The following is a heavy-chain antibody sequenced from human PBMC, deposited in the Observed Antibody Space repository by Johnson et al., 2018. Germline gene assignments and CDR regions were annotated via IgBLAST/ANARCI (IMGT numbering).Heavy chain of an antibody. CDR1: GFTFSNFE. Sequence: QVQLVQSGGGVVQPGRSLRLSCVTSGFTFSNFEMHWVRQAPGKGLEWVAVIWYDGSNKYYADSVKGRFTISRDNSKNTLYLQMNSLRAEERAVYHCGREGDGGFLVVPMDVWGQGTTVTVSS. V-gene: IGHV3-33*01. J-gene: IGHJ6*02. D-gene: IGHD3-10*01. CDR2: IWYDGSNK. CDR3: GREGDGGFLVVPMDV.